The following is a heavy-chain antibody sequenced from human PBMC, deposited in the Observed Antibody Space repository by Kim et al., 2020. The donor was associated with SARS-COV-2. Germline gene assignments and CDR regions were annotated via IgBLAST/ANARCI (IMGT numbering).Heavy chain of an antibody. CDR3: ARDHGPQLWKGALDC. CDR1: GFSVRGYY. D-gene: IGHD1-1*01. CDR2: IYIDDNT. Sequence: GGSLRLSCEASGFSVRGYYMTWVRQAPGKGLEWVSVIYIDDNTYYADSVKGRFTISRDSSKNTLYLHMNSLKVEDTAVYYCARDHGPQLWKGALDCWGQGTLVTVSS. V-gene: IGHV3-53*01. J-gene: IGHJ4*02.